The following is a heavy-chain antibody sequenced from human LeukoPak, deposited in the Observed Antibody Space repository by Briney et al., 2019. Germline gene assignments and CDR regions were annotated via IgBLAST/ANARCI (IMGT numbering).Heavy chain of an antibody. J-gene: IGHJ4*02. CDR3: ASGYYYDSSGYYGSLDY. CDR1: GGTFSSYA. V-gene: IGHV1-69*13. CDR2: IIPIFGTA. Sequence: SVKVSCKASGGTFSSYAISWVRQAPGQGLEWMGGIIPIFGTANYAQKFQGRVTITADESTSTAYMELSSLRSEDTAVYYCASGYYYDSSGYYGSLDYWGQGTLVTASS. D-gene: IGHD3-22*01.